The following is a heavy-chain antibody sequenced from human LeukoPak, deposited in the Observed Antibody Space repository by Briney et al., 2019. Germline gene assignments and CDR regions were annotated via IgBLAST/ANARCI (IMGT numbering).Heavy chain of an antibody. Sequence: GGSLRLSCAASGFTFRTYSMKWVRQAPGKGLEWVSYISDSSAMYYADSVRGRFTISRENDKNSLFLQMNSLRAEDTAVYYCARDGGYSGFDADCRGQGTLVTVSS. CDR2: ISDSSAM. CDR1: GFTFRTYS. D-gene: IGHD5-12*01. V-gene: IGHV3-48*01. J-gene: IGHJ4*02. CDR3: ARDGGYSGFDADC.